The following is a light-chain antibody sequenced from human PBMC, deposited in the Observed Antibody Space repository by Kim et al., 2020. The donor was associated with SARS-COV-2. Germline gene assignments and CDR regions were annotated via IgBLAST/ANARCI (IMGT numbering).Light chain of an antibody. CDR1: QSVSSS. CDR3: QQYINYYT. Sequence: LSASVGDRVTNTCRASQSVSSSLGWYQQKPGKAPKLLIYGASRLESGVPSRFSGSGSGTEFTLTINSLQPDDFATYYCQQYINYYTFGQGTKLEI. V-gene: IGKV1-5*01. J-gene: IGKJ2*01. CDR2: GAS.